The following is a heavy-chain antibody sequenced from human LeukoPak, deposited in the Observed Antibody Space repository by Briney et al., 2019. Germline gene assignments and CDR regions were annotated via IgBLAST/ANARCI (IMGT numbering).Heavy chain of an antibody. J-gene: IGHJ6*02. Sequence: EPSESLSLTWTVSGDSISTYYWSWTRQHPGNRVDWLGYIRNRGSTNNKPSLKSRLTISVDPSTHQFSRKLSSVTAADTAVYYCARSYASGNYFDFFYYNIDVWGQGSTVTVSS. CDR1: GDSISTYY. D-gene: IGHD3-10*01. CDR2: IRNRGST. V-gene: IGHV4-59*01. CDR3: ARSYASGNYFDFFYYNIDV.